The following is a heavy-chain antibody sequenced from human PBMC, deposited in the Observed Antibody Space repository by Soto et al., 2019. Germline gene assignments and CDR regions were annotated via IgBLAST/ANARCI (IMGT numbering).Heavy chain of an antibody. J-gene: IGHJ6*02. D-gene: IGHD6-19*01. Sequence: QVHLLMQSGAEVKKPGSSVKVSCKASGGNPSNSAISWVRQAPGQGLEWMGGIIPVFGIISYAQNFQGRVAITADESTSTAYMGLSSLRVEGTAVYFWAGGRIVVAGSSAYSGMDVWGQGTAVTVSS. CDR1: GGNPSNSA. V-gene: IGHV1-69*01. CDR2: IIPVFGII. CDR3: AGGRIVVAGSSAYSGMDV.